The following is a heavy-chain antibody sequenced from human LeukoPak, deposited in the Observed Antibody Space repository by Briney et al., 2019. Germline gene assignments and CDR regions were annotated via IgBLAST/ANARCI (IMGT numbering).Heavy chain of an antibody. CDR1: GYTFTSWY. CDR2: INPSDGST. V-gene: IGHV1-46*01. Sequence: ASVKVSCKASGYTFTSWYMHWVRQAPGQGPEWMGIINPSDGSTSSAQKFQGRITMTRDTSTSTVYMELSSLRSEDTAVYYCARVQRGSGWSGDFDYWGQGTLVTVSS. J-gene: IGHJ4*02. CDR3: ARVQRGSGWSGDFDY. D-gene: IGHD6-19*01.